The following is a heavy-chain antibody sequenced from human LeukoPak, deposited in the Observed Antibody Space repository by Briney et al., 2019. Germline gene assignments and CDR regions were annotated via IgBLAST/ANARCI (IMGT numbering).Heavy chain of an antibody. D-gene: IGHD3-3*01. CDR3: ARSPYYDFWSGYYWNWFDP. Sequence: PSETLSLTCTVSGGSISSYYWSWVRHPPGKGLEWIGYIYYSGSTNYNPSLKSRVTISVDTSKNQFSLKLSSVTAADTAVYYCARSPYYDFWSGYYWNWFDPWGQGTLVTVSS. J-gene: IGHJ5*02. V-gene: IGHV4-59*01. CDR2: IYYSGST. CDR1: GGSISSYY.